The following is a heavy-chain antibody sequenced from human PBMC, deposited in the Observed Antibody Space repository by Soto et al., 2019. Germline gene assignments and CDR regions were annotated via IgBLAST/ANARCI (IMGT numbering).Heavy chain of an antibody. CDR2: IKQDEDKI. V-gene: IGHV3-7*01. Sequence: GGSLRLSCAASGFSFSTYWMSWVRQAPGKGLEWLANIKQDEDKIYYVDSVKGRFTISGDSAKNSLFLIMDSLRLEDTAVYYCAAYNTSRRAAFDIWGQGTMVTVSS. J-gene: IGHJ3*02. CDR3: AAYNTSRRAAFDI. D-gene: IGHD1-1*01. CDR1: GFSFSTYW.